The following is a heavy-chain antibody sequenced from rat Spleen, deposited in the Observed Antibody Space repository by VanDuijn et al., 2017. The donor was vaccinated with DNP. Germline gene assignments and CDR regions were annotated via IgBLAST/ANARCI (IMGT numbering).Heavy chain of an antibody. CDR3: IRDFERY. CDR1: GFSLTNYG. Sequence: QVQLKESGPGLVQPSETLSLTCTVSGFSLTNYGVNWVRQPPGKGLEWMGRMRYNGDTSYNSALKSRLSISRDTSKNQFFLKMNSLQADDTGTYYCIRDFERYWGQGVMVTVSS. J-gene: IGHJ2*01. CDR2: MRYNGDT. V-gene: IGHV2-63*01.